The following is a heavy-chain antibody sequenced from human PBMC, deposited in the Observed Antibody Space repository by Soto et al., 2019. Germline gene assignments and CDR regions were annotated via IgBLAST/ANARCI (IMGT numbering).Heavy chain of an antibody. CDR2: ISSTSSTI. Sequence: EVQLVESGGGLVHPGGSLRLSCGPSGFTFSSYSMNWVRQAPGKGLEWVSYISSTSSTIYYGDSVKGRFTVSRDNAENSLYLQMSSLRAEDTAVYYCARAGHISGNSLDYWGQGTLVTVSS. D-gene: IGHD3-22*01. J-gene: IGHJ4*02. CDR3: ARAGHISGNSLDY. CDR1: GFTFSSYS. V-gene: IGHV3-48*01.